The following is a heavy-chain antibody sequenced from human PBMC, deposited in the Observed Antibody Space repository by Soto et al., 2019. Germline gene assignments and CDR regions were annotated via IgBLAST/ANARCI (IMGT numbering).Heavy chain of an antibody. J-gene: IGHJ5*02. CDR2: INHSGST. CDR3: ARGVVVVAATYCWIDP. CDR1: GGSFSGYY. V-gene: IGHV4-34*01. D-gene: IGHD2-15*01. Sequence: QVQLQQWGAGLLKPSETLSLTCAVYGGSFSGYYWSWIRQPPGKGLEWIGEINHSGSTNYNPSLKSRVTISVDTSKTQFSLKLSSVTAPDTAVYYCARGVVVVAATYCWIDPWGQGTLVTVSS.